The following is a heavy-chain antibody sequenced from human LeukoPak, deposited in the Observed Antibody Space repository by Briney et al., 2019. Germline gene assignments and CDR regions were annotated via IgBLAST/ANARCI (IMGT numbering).Heavy chain of an antibody. CDR3: AREPFWSGYYSNLHFDY. Sequence: GVSLRLSCAASGFTFSSYAMSWVRQAPGKGLEWVSAISGSGGSTYYADSVKGRFTISRDNAKNSLYLQMNSLRAEDTAVYYCAREPFWSGYYSNLHFDYWGQGTLVTVSS. CDR1: GFTFSSYA. J-gene: IGHJ4*02. CDR2: ISGSGGST. V-gene: IGHV3-23*01. D-gene: IGHD3-3*01.